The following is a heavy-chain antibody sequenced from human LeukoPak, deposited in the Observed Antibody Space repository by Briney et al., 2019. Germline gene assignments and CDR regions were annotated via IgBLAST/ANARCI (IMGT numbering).Heavy chain of an antibody. CDR2: IYYSGST. V-gene: IGHV4-59*08. Sequence: SETLSLTCTVSGGSISSYYWGWIRQPPGKGLEWIGYIYYSGSTNYNPSLKSRVTISVDTSKNQFSLKLSSVTAADTAVYYCARRRYDSSGFLFDYWGQGTLVTVSS. D-gene: IGHD3-22*01. CDR3: ARRRYDSSGFLFDY. J-gene: IGHJ4*02. CDR1: GGSISSYY.